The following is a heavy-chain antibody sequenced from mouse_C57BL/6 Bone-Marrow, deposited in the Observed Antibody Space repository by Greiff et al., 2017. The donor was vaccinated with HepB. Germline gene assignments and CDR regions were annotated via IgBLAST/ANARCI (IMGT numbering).Heavy chain of an antibody. D-gene: IGHD2-2*01. CDR3: TSSTMVTTDAY. Sequence: EVKLMESGAELVRPGASVKLSCTASGFNIKDDYMHWVKQRPEQGLEWIGWIDPENGDTDYASKFQGKATITADTSSNTAYLQLSSLTSEDTAVYYCTSSTMVTTDAYWGQGTLVTVSA. CDR1: GFNIKDDY. CDR2: IDPENGDT. V-gene: IGHV14-4*01. J-gene: IGHJ3*01.